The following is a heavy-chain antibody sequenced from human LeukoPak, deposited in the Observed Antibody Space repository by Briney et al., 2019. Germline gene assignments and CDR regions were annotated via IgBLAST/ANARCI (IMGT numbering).Heavy chain of an antibody. CDR3: ARAVGRIAAAGTYYYYYYMAV. J-gene: IGHJ6*03. CDR1: GGSFSGYY. D-gene: IGHD6-13*01. V-gene: IGHV4-34*01. Sequence: SETLSLTCAVYGGSFSGYYWSWMRQPPGKGLEWMGEINHSGSTNYNPSLKSRVTISVDTSKNQFSLKLSSVTAADTAVYYCARAVGRIAAAGTYYYYYYMAVWGKGTTVTVSS. CDR2: INHSGST.